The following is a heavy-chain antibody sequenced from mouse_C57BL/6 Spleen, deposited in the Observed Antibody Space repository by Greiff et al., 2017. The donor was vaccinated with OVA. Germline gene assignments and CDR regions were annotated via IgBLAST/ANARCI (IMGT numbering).Heavy chain of an antibody. CDR2: IDPETGGT. CDR1: GYTFTDYE. CDR3: TRSYYDYHAMDY. V-gene: IGHV1-15*01. J-gene: IGHJ4*01. Sequence: QVQLKQSGAELVRPGASVTLSCKASGYTFTDYEMHWVKQTPVHGLEWIGAIDPETGGTAYNQKFKGKAILTADKSSSTAYMELRSLTSEDSAVYYCTRSYYDYHAMDYWGQGTSVTVSS. D-gene: IGHD2-1*01.